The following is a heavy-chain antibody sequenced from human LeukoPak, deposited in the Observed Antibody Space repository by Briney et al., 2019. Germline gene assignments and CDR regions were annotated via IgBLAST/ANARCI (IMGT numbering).Heavy chain of an antibody. CDR3: ASVTYYDSSGYYLGDY. J-gene: IGHJ4*02. V-gene: IGHV1-2*06. CDR1: GYTFTAYY. Sequence: ASVKVSCKACGYTFTAYYIHWVRQAPGQGLEWMGRINPNSGGTNYAQEFQGRVTMTRDTSISTAYMELSRLKSDDTAVYYCASVTYYDSSGYYLGDYWGQGTLVTVSS. D-gene: IGHD3-22*01. CDR2: INPNSGGT.